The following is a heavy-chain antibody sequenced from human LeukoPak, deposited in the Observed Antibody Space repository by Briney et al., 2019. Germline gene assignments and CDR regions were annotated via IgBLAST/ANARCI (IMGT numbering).Heavy chain of an antibody. CDR3: AKDRGYSSWGEFDY. Sequence: GGSLRLSCAASGFTFDDYAMHWVRQAPGKGLEWVSGISWNSGSIGYADSVKGRFTISRDNAKNSLYLQMNSLRAEDMALYYCAKDRGYSSWGEFDYWGQGTLVTVSS. D-gene: IGHD6-6*01. CDR1: GFTFDDYA. CDR2: ISWNSGSI. V-gene: IGHV3-9*03. J-gene: IGHJ4*02.